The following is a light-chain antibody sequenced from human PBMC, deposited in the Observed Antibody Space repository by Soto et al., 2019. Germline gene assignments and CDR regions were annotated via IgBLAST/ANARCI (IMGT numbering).Light chain of an antibody. CDR2: EVS. V-gene: IGLV2-23*02. Sequence: LTRSSSLSGTPGHARSSSCAGPSSDFGSYNLVSWYQQHPGKAPKLMIYEVSKRPSGVSNRFSGSKSGNTASLTISGRQAENGADYCCCSYAGSSTLYVFGTGTTGTV. CDR3: CSYAGSSTLYV. CDR1: SSDFGSYNL. J-gene: IGLJ1*01.